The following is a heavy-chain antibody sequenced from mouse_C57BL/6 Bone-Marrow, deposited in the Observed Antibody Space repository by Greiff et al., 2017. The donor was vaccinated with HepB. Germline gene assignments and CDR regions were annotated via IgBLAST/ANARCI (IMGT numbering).Heavy chain of an antibody. D-gene: IGHD1-1*01. CDR1: GFTFSSYT. Sequence: DVKLVESGGGLVKPGGSLKLSCAASGFTFSSYTMSWVRQTPEKRLEWVATISGGGGNTYYPDSVKGRFTISRDNAKNTLYLQMSSLRSKDTALYYCARQGYYGEAMDYWGQGTSVTVSS. J-gene: IGHJ4*01. CDR3: ARQGYYGEAMDY. CDR2: ISGGGGNT. V-gene: IGHV5-9*01.